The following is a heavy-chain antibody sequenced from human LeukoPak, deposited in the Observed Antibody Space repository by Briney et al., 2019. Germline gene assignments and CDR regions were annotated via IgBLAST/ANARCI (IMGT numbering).Heavy chain of an antibody. CDR3: ARTGYCSGDTCRFDAFDI. J-gene: IGHJ3*02. D-gene: IGHD2-15*01. CDR1: GFTFGSYA. V-gene: IGHV4-59*01. CDR2: IYYIGST. Sequence: ASLRLSCAASGFTFGSYAMSWIRQSPGRGLEWIGYIYYIGSTNYNPSLKSRVTVAVDTSKNQFSLSLRSVTAADTAVYYCARTGYCSGDTCRFDAFDIWGQGTVVTVSS.